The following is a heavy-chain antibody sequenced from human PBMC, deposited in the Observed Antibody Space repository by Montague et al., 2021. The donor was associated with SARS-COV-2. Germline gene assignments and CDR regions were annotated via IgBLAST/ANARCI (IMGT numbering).Heavy chain of an antibody. CDR3: ARDKAEYIVVVPAVPLAYGMDV. CDR2: IYYSGST. V-gene: IGHV4-39*07. J-gene: IGHJ6*02. CDR1: GGSISSSSYY. D-gene: IGHD2-2*01. Sequence: SETLSLTCTVSGGSISSSSYYWGWIRQPPGKGLEWIGSIYYSGSTYYNPSLKSRVTISVGTSKNQFSLKLSSVTAADTAVYYCARDKAEYIVVVPAVPLAYGMDVWGQGTTVTVPS.